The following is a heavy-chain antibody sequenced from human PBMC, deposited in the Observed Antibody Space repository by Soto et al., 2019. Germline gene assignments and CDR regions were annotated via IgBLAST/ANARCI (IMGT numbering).Heavy chain of an antibody. Sequence: SETLSVTGTVPGGSISGYYWSWVRQPAGKGLEWVGRIYSGGATNYSPSLKSRVTMSLDTSKDQFSLHLNSVTAADTAVYYCSRVGCSNSKCYTRGMDVWGQGTTVTVSS. CDR1: GGSISGYY. D-gene: IGHD2-2*01. CDR3: SRVGCSNSKCYTRGMDV. CDR2: IYSGGAT. J-gene: IGHJ6*02. V-gene: IGHV4-4*07.